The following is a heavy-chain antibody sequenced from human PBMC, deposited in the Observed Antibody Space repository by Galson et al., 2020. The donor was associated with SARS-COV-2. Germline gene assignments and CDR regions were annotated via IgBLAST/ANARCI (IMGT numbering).Heavy chain of an antibody. Sequence: SLKISCAASGFTFDDYAMHWVRQAPGKGLEWVSGISWNSGSIGYADSVKGRFTISRDNAKNSLYLQMNSLRAEDTALYYCAKDIGHPPDIVVVPAAMGGYYYYGMDVWGQGTTVTVSS. V-gene: IGHV3-9*01. CDR1: GFTFDDYA. D-gene: IGHD2-2*01. J-gene: IGHJ6*02. CDR2: ISWNSGSI. CDR3: AKDIGHPPDIVVVPAAMGGYYYYGMDV.